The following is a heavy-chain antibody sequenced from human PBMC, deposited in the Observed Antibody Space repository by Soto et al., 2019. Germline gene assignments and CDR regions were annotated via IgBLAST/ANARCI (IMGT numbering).Heavy chain of an antibody. CDR2: INHSGST. J-gene: IGHJ2*01. CDR3: ARDGYSNPRYFDF. V-gene: IGHV4-34*01. CDR1: GAPFSGYY. Sequence: QVQLQQWGAGLLKPSETLSLTCAVYGAPFSGYYWSWIHQPPGKGLEWIGEINHSGSTNYNPSLKSRVTISVDTSRNQFSLKMTSVTTADTAVYYCARDGYSNPRYFDFWGRGTPVTVSS. D-gene: IGHD4-4*01.